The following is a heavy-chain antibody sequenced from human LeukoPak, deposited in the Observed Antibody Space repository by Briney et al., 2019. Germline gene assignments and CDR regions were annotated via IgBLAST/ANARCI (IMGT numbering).Heavy chain of an antibody. Sequence: GGSLRLSCAVSGFTFSNYWVTWVRQTPGKGLEFVANINQDGSVKNYVGSVKGRFTISRDNTNNSLYLQMSSLRVDDTAIYYCARDPGFSSFDYWGQGTLVTVSS. CDR2: INQDGSVK. D-gene: IGHD3-3*02. CDR3: ARDPGFSSFDY. CDR1: GFTFSNYW. V-gene: IGHV3-7*01. J-gene: IGHJ4*02.